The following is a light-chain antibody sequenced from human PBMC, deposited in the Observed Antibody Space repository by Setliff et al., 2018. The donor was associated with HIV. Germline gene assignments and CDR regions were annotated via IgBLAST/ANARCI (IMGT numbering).Light chain of an antibody. J-gene: IGLJ1*01. Sequence: QSALTQPASVSGSPGQSITLSCTGTSSDVGSYNLVSWYQHHPGKAPKLMIYEVSHRPSGVSNRFSGSKSGNTASLTISGLQAEDEAYYYCRSYTSSSSYVFGTGTKVTV. CDR2: EVS. CDR3: RSYTSSSSYV. CDR1: SSDVGSYNL. V-gene: IGLV2-14*02.